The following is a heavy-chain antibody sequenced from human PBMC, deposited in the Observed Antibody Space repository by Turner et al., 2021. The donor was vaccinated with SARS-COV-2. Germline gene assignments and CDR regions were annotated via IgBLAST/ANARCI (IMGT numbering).Heavy chain of an antibody. CDR2: ISAYNGNT. V-gene: IGHV1-18*01. Sequence: QVQLVQSGAEVKKPGVSVKVSCKASGYTFTSYGISWVRQAPGQGLERMGWISAYNGNTNDAQKLQGRVTMTTDTSTSTAYMELRSLRSDDTAVYYCARGDIVVVVASTPGDYFDYWGQGTLVTVSS. CDR1: GYTFTSYG. J-gene: IGHJ4*02. CDR3: ARGDIVVVVASTPGDYFDY. D-gene: IGHD2-15*01.